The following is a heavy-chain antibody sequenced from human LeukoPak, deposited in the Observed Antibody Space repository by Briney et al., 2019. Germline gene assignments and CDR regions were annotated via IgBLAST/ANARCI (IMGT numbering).Heavy chain of an antibody. CDR2: ISSSSSYI. Sequence: GGSLRLSCAASGFTFSSYSMNWVRQAPGKGLEWVSSISSSSSYISYADSVKGRFTISRDNAKNSLYLQMNSLRAEDTAVYYCARDGAQLWLGYYFDYRGQGTLVTVSS. D-gene: IGHD5-18*01. V-gene: IGHV3-21*01. CDR3: ARDGAQLWLGYYFDY. CDR1: GFTFSSYS. J-gene: IGHJ4*02.